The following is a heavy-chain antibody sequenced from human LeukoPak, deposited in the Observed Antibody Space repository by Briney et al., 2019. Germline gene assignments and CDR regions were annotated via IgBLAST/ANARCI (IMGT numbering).Heavy chain of an antibody. V-gene: IGHV4-39*07. Sequence: SETLSLTCTVSGGSISSSSYYWGWIRQPPGKGLEWIGSIYYSGSTYYNPSLKSRVTISVDTSKNQFSLKLSSVTAADTAVYYCARDSRIAALHWFDPWGQGTLVTVSS. CDR2: IYYSGST. CDR3: ARDSRIAALHWFDP. D-gene: IGHD6-13*01. J-gene: IGHJ5*02. CDR1: GGSISSSSYY.